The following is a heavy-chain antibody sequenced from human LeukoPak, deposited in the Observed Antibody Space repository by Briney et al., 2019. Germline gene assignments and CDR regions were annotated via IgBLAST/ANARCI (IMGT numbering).Heavy chain of an antibody. D-gene: IGHD3-10*01. CDR2: IYHSGST. CDR1: GGSISSGGYS. J-gene: IGHJ4*02. CDR3: AASYGSGSYFFDY. V-gene: IGHV4-30-2*01. Sequence: SSETLSLTCAVSGGSISSGGYSWSWLRQPPGMGLEWIVYIYHSGSTYYNPSLKSRVTISVYRSKNQFSLKLSSVTAADTAVYYCAASYGSGSYFFDYWGQGTLVTVSS.